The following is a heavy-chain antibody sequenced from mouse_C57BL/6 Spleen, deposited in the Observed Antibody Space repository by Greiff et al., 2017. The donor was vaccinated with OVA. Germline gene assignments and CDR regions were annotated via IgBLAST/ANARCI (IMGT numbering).Heavy chain of an antibody. Sequence: LMESGPELVKPGASVKISCKASGYSFTDYNMNWVKQSNGKSLEWIGVINPNYGTTSYNQKFKGKATLTVDQSSSTAYMQLNSLTSENSADYCGAISSSYDLRGYFDVWGTGTTVTVSS. J-gene: IGHJ1*03. CDR3: AISSSYDLRGYFDV. CDR1: GYSFTDYN. CDR2: INPNYGTT. V-gene: IGHV1-39*01. D-gene: IGHD2-4*01.